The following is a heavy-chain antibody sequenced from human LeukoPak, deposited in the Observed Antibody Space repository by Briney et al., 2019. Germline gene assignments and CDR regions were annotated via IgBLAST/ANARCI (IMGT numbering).Heavy chain of an antibody. Sequence: ASVKVSCKASGGTFSSYAISWVRQAPGQGLGWMGGIIPIFGTANYAQKFQGRVTITADESASTAYMELSSLRSEDTAVYYCARVFGYSSGWPFDYWGQGTLVTVSS. V-gene: IGHV1-69*13. CDR3: ARVFGYSSGWPFDY. J-gene: IGHJ4*02. D-gene: IGHD6-19*01. CDR1: GGTFSSYA. CDR2: IIPIFGTA.